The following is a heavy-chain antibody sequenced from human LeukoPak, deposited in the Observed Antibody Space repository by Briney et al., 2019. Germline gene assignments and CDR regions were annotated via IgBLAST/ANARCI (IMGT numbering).Heavy chain of an antibody. V-gene: IGHV1-69*04. CDR3: ARDSSYCSSTSCYEGFDY. Sequence: GSSEKVSCKASVDTFSSYAIRWVRQAPGQGLEWMGRHIPLLGIENYAQKFQGRVTITADKSTSTAYMELSSLRSEDTAVYYCARDSSYCSSTSCYEGFDYWGQGTLVTVSS. CDR2: HIPLLGIE. J-gene: IGHJ4*02. D-gene: IGHD2-2*01. CDR1: VDTFSSYA.